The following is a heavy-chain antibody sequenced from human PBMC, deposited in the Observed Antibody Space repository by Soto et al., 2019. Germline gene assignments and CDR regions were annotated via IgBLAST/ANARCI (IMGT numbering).Heavy chain of an antibody. J-gene: IGHJ4*02. CDR2: ISYDGSNK. CDR1: GFTFSSYA. CDR3: ARDLSNYDCSGEDDY. Sequence: QVQLVESGGGVVQLGRSLRLSCTASGFTFSSYAMHWVRHAPGKGLEGVAVISYDGSNKYYADSVKGRFTISRDNSKNTLYLQMNSLRAEDTAVYYCARDLSNYDCSGEDDYWGQGTLVTVSS. V-gene: IGHV3-30-3*01. D-gene: IGHD3-22*01.